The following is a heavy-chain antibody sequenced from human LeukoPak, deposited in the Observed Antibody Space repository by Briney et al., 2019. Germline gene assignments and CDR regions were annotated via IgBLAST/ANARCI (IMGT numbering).Heavy chain of an antibody. V-gene: IGHV1-69*04. D-gene: IGHD5-12*01. CDR1: GGTFSRYA. CDR2: IIPIIGIV. Sequence: ASVKVSCKASGGTFSRYAISWVRQAPGQGLEWRGRIIPIIGIVNYAQKFQGRVTITADKSTSTAYMELSSLRSEDTAVYYCARVPSGYTPNANYYYYGMDVWGQGTTVTVSS. J-gene: IGHJ6*02. CDR3: ARVPSGYTPNANYYYYGMDV.